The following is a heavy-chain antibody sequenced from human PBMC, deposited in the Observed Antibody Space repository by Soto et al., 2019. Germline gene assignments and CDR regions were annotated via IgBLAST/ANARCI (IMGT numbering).Heavy chain of an antibody. Sequence: GGSLRLSCAASGFTFSSYAMSWVRQAPGKGLEWVSAISGSGGSTYYADSVKGRFTISRDNSKNTLYLQMHSRRAEDPAEYYCAKDFCSSTSCYIKGARWNFDYWGQGTLVTVSS. J-gene: IGHJ4*02. V-gene: IGHV3-23*01. CDR2: ISGSGGST. D-gene: IGHD2-2*02. CDR1: GFTFSSYA. CDR3: AKDFCSSTSCYIKGARWNFDY.